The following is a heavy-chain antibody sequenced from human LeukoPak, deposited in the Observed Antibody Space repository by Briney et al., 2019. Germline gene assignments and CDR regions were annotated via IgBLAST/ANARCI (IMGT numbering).Heavy chain of an antibody. V-gene: IGHV4-34*01. J-gene: IGHJ5*02. CDR3: ARSPYGSGSLNWFDP. D-gene: IGHD3-10*01. CDR2: INHSGST. Sequence: SETLSLTCAVYGGSFSGYYWSWIRQPPGKGLEWIGEINHSGSTNYNPSLKSRVTISVDTSKNQFSLKLSSVTAADTAVYYCARSPYGSGSLNWFDPWGQGTLVTVSS. CDR1: GGSFSGYY.